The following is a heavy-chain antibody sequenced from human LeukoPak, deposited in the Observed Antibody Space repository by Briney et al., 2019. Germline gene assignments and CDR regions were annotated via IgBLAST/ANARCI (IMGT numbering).Heavy chain of an antibody. CDR3: AKDSLDY. Sequence: GGSLRLSCAASGFTFSSNEMNWVRQAPGKGLEWVSYISSSGGTIFYADSVKGRFTISRDNAKNSVYLQMNSLRAEDTAVYYCAKDSLDYWGQGTLVTVSS. V-gene: IGHV3-48*03. J-gene: IGHJ4*02. CDR1: GFTFSSNE. CDR2: ISSSGGTI.